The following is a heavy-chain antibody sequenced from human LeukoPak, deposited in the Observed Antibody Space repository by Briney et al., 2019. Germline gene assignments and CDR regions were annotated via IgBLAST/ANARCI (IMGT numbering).Heavy chain of an antibody. V-gene: IGHV3-23*01. CDR3: ARGGGSYYYGMDV. D-gene: IGHD1-26*01. CDR2: ISGSGGST. Sequence: GGSLRLSCAASGFTFSSYAMSWVRQAPGKGLEWVSAISGSGGSTYYADSVKGRFTISRDNAKNSLYLQMNSLRAEDTAVYYCARGGGSYYYGMDVWGQGTTVTVSS. CDR1: GFTFSSYA. J-gene: IGHJ6*02.